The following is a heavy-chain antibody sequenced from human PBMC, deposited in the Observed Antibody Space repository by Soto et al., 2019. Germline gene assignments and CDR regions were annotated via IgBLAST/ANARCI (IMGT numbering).Heavy chain of an antibody. CDR1: CGSISSGGYY. CDR2: IYYSGST. D-gene: IGHD3-3*01. J-gene: IGHJ5*02. V-gene: IGHV4-31*03. CDR3: ARRRDYDFWSGYYTTDNWFDP. Sequence: SETLSLTCTVSCGSISSGGYYWSWIRQHPGKGLEWIGYIYYSGSTYYNPSLKSRVTISVDTSKNQFSLKLSSVTAADTAVYYCARRRDYDFWSGYYTTDNWFDPWGQGTLVTVSS.